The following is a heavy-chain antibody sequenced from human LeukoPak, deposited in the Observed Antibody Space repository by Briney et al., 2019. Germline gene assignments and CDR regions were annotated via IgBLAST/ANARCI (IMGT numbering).Heavy chain of an antibody. Sequence: SETLSLTCTVSGGSISSYYWSWIRQPPGKGLEWIGYIYYSGSTNYNPSLKSRVTISVDTSKNQFSLKLSSVTAADTAVYYCARKGYGDYAVDYWGQGTLVTVSS. CDR3: ARKGYGDYAVDY. D-gene: IGHD4-17*01. J-gene: IGHJ4*02. CDR1: GGSISSYY. V-gene: IGHV4-59*01. CDR2: IYYSGST.